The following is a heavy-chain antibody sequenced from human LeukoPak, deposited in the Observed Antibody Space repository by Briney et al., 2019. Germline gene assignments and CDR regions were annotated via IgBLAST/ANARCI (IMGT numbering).Heavy chain of an antibody. D-gene: IGHD3-9*01. J-gene: IGHJ4*02. V-gene: IGHV5-10-1*01. CDR2: IDASDSDT. CDR1: GYSFTTYW. CDR3: ARHKTASYDVLPGDY. Sequence: GESLKISCQGSGYSFTTYWIRWVRQMPDKGLEWMGRIDASDSDTTYSPSFQGHVTISVDKSISTAYLQWSSLKASDTAMYYCARHKTASYDVLPGDYWGQGTLVIVSS.